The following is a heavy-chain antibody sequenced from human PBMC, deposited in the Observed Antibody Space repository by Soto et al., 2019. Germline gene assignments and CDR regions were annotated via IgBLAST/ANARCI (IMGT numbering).Heavy chain of an antibody. CDR1: GGSISSSNW. J-gene: IGHJ4*02. V-gene: IGHV4-4*02. CDR2: IYHSGST. Sequence: QVQLQESGPGLVKPSGTLSLTCAVSGGSISSSNWWSWVRQPPGKGLEWIGEIYHSGSTNYNPSLKCRVTISVDKSNNQFSLKLSSVTAADTAVYYCARVEEDGSGSYDYWGQGTLVTVSS. D-gene: IGHD3-10*01. CDR3: ARVEEDGSGSYDY.